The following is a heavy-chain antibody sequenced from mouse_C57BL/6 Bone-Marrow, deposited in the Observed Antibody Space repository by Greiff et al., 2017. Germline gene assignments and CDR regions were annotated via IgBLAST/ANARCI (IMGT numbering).Heavy chain of an antibody. CDR3: ARSGYSNAWFAD. CDR1: GYTFTSYW. Sequence: VQLQQPGAELVKPGASVKLSCKASGYTFTSYWMQWVKQRPGQGLEWIGEIDPSDGYSNYNQKFKGKATLTVDTSSSTAYMQLSSLTSEDSAVYYCARSGYSNAWFADWGKGTLVTVSA. D-gene: IGHD2-5*01. V-gene: IGHV1-50*01. CDR2: IDPSDGYS. J-gene: IGHJ3*01.